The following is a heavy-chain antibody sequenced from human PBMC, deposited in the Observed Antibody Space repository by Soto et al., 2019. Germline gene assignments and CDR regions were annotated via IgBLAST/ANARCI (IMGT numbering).Heavy chain of an antibody. J-gene: IGHJ4*02. CDR1: GYTFTSYA. D-gene: IGHD2-21*02. CDR2: INAGNGNT. CDR3: ADERYCGGDCYWTGFDY. Sequence: GASVKVSCKASGYTFTSYAMHWVRQAPGQRLEWMGWINAGNGNTKYSQKFQGRVTMTRDTSTSTVYMELSSLRSEDTAVYYCADERYCGGDCYWTGFDYWGQGTLVTVSS. V-gene: IGHV1-3*01.